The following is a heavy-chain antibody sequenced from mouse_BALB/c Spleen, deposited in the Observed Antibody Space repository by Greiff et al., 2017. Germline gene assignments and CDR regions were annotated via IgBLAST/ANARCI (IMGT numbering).Heavy chain of an antibody. CDR2: IDPANGNT. V-gene: IGHV14-3*02. J-gene: IGHJ4*01. D-gene: IGHD2-3*01. CDR3: ARIDGYYRNYYAMDY. CDR1: GFNIKDTY. Sequence: EVKLMESGAELVKPGASVKLSCTASGFNIKDTYMHWVKQRPEQGLEWIGRIDPANGNTKYDPKFQGKATITADTSSNTAYLQLSSLTSEDTAVYYCARIDGYYRNYYAMDYWGQGTSVTVSS.